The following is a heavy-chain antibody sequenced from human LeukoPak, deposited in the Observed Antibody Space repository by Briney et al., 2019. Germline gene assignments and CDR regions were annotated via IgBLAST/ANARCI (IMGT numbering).Heavy chain of an antibody. V-gene: IGHV3-23*01. D-gene: IGHD2-15*01. CDR3: AKGPHGSAWHNFDT. CDR2: SSGAGT. CDR1: GFAFNYKV. J-gene: IGHJ4*02. Sequence: GGSLRLSCAACGFAFNYKVRTGVRQAPGKGLEWVSISSGAGTYYAESVKGRFTISRDNSQNTLHLQMASLRVEDTALYYCAKGPHGSAWHNFDTSGQGTLVTVSS.